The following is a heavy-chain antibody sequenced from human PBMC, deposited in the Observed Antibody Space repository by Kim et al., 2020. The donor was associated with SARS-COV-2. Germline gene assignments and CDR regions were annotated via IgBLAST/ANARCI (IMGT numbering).Heavy chain of an antibody. D-gene: IGHD3-10*01. Sequence: VKGRFTISRANSKNRLYLQMNGLRAEDTAVYYCARGHKLLWFGGDAFDRWCQGTVVTVSS. CDR3: ARGHKLLWFGGDAFDR. V-gene: IGHV3-30*13. J-gene: IGHJ3*02.